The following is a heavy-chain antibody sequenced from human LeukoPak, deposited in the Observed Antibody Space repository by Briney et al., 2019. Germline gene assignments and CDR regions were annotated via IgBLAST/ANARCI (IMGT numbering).Heavy chain of an antibody. CDR3: ARGGYGDHSSYYYYMDV. CDR1: GYTFTSYA. Sequence: GASVKVSCKASGYTFTSYAMHWVRQAPGQGLEWMGGIIPIFGTANYAQKFQGRVTITADESTSTAYMELSSLRSEDTAVYYCARGGYGDHSSYYYYMDVWGKGTTVTVSS. CDR2: IIPIFGTA. J-gene: IGHJ6*03. V-gene: IGHV1-69*13. D-gene: IGHD4-17*01.